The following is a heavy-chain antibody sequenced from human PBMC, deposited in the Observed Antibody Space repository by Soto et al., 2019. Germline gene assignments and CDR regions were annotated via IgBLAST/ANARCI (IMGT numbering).Heavy chain of an antibody. CDR2: MSPNSGNT. CDR1: GYTFTSYD. V-gene: IGHV1-8*01. CDR3: ARGRTIFGVVITRRYYYSGMDV. Sequence: ASVKVSCKASGYTFTSYDINWVRQATGQGLEWMGWMSPNSGNTGYAQKFQGRVTMTRNTSISTAYMELSSLRSEDTAVYYCARGRTIFGVVITRRYYYSGMDVWGQGTTVTVSS. D-gene: IGHD3-3*01. J-gene: IGHJ6*02.